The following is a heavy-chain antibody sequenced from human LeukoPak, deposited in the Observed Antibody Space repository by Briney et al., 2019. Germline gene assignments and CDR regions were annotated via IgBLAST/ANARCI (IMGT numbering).Heavy chain of an antibody. CDR3: ATKVYSNYWGCDY. Sequence: GASVKVSCKVSGYTLTELSIHWVRQAPGKGLVWVGGFDPEDGETIYAQKFQGRVTMTEDTSTDTAYMELSSLRSEDTAVYYCATKVYSNYWGCDYWGQGTLVTVSS. D-gene: IGHD4-11*01. CDR1: GYTLTELS. V-gene: IGHV1-24*01. CDR2: FDPEDGET. J-gene: IGHJ4*02.